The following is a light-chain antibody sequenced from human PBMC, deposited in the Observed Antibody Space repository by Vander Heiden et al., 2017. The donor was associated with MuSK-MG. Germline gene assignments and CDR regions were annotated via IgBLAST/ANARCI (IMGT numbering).Light chain of an antibody. CDR2: WAS. Sequence: DILMTQSPDSLAVSLGETPTINCKSTQSGLHSSNDKNYLAWYQQKPGQPPKLLIYWASTRESGVPDRFSGSGSGTDFTLTISSLQAEDVAVYYCQQYYSTPPLSFGQGTRLQIK. J-gene: IGKJ5*01. V-gene: IGKV4-1*01. CDR1: QSGLHSSNDKNY. CDR3: QQYYSTPPLS.